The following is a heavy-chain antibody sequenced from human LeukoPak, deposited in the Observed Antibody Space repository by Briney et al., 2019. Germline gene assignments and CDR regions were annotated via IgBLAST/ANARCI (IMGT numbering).Heavy chain of an antibody. CDR2: LHFRAGT. J-gene: IGHJ5*02. CDR3: ARHYLVRGVNRFDP. V-gene: IGHV4-31*03. D-gene: IGHD3-10*01. CDR1: SDSMTSGRYY. Sequence: SQTLSLTCTVSSDSMTSGRYYWGWIRQHPGKGLERIGYLHFRAGTCYTPSLKSRVTISVETSKNQFSLKLSSVTAADTAVYYCARHYLVRGVNRFDPWGQGTLVTVPS.